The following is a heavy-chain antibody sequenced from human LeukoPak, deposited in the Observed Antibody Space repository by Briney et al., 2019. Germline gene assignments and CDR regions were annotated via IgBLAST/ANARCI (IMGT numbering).Heavy chain of an antibody. CDR2: IIPIFGTA. D-gene: IGHD2-15*01. CDR1: GGTFSSYA. J-gene: IGHJ6*03. V-gene: IGHV1-69*13. CDR3: ARGPPYCSGGSCYSPNYYYMDV. Sequence: SVKVSCKASGGTFSSYAISWVRQAPGQGLEWMGGIIPIFGTANYAQKVQGRVTITADESTSTAYMELSSLRSEDTDVYFYARGPPYCSGGSCYSPNYYYMDVWGKGTTVTVSS.